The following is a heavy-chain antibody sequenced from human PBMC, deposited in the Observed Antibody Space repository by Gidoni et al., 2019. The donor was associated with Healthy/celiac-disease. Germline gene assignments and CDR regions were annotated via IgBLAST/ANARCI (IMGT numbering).Heavy chain of an antibody. CDR2: ISGSGGST. CDR1: GFTFRSYA. D-gene: IGHD6-13*01. J-gene: IGHJ4*02. V-gene: IGHV3-23*01. Sequence: EVQLLESGGGLVQPGGSLRLSCAASGFTFRSYAMSWVRQAPGKGLVWVSAISGSGGSTDYADSVKGRFTISRDNSKNTLYLQMNSLRAEDTAVYYCAKDPGIAAAGYFDYWGQGTLVTVSS. CDR3: AKDPGIAAAGYFDY.